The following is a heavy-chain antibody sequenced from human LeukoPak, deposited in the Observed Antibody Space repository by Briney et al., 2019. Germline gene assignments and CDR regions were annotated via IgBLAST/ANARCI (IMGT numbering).Heavy chain of an antibody. Sequence: PSETLSLTCTVSGVSISSYYWSWLRQPPGKGLEWIGSIYHSGSTSYNPSLKSRVTISVDTSKNQFSLKLSSVTAADTAVYYCVRSGWYYHWFDPWGQGTLVTVSS. J-gene: IGHJ5*02. V-gene: IGHV4-59*04. CDR1: GVSISSYY. CDR2: IYHSGST. CDR3: VRSGWYYHWFDP. D-gene: IGHD6-19*01.